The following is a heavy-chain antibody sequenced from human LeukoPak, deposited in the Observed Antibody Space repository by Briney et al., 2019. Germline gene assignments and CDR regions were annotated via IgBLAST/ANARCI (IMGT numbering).Heavy chain of an antibody. CDR1: GFTFSNYW. Sequence: QTGGSLTLSCAASGFTFSNYWMHWVRQAPGKGLVWVSRIRSDGNSTSYADSVKGRFTISRDNAKNTLYLQMNSLRAEDTAVYYCARDGGCSSTSCYAEFDYWGQGTLVTVSS. CDR2: IRSDGNST. J-gene: IGHJ4*02. D-gene: IGHD2-2*01. V-gene: IGHV3-74*01. CDR3: ARDGGCSSTSCYAEFDY.